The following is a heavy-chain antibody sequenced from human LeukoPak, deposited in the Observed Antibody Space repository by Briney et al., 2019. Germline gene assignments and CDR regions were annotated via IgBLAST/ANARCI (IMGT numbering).Heavy chain of an antibody. Sequence: SETLSLTCSVSGGSISSSSYYWGWIRQPPGKGLEWIGNIYYTGSTYYNPSLKSRVTISVDTSKNQFSLKLSSVTAADTAVYYCARFSYYDILTGYPNYWGQGTLVTVSS. J-gene: IGHJ4*02. V-gene: IGHV4-39*01. D-gene: IGHD3-9*01. CDR2: IYYTGST. CDR1: GGSISSSSYY. CDR3: ARFSYYDILTGYPNY.